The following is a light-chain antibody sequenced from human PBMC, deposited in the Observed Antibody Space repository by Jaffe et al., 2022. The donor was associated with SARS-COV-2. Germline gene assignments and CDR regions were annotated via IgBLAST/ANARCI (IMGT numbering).Light chain of an antibody. Sequence: QSALTQPPSASGSPGQSVTISCTGTSSDVGGYNYVSWYQQHPGKVPKLMIYEVNKRPSGVPDRFSGSKSGNTASLTVSGLQAEDEADYYCSSYAGSNNLFVFGSGTKVTVL. CDR3: SSYAGSNNLFV. V-gene: IGLV2-8*01. CDR1: SSDVGGYNY. J-gene: IGLJ1*01. CDR2: EVN.